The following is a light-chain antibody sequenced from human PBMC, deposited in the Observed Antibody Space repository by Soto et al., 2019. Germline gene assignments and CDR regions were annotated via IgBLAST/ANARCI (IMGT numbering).Light chain of an antibody. J-gene: IGKJ1*01. CDR1: QSLRSN. CDR3: QQSGYWPRT. V-gene: IGKV3-15*01. Sequence: EIVMTQSPPTLSVSPEDGATLACRASQSLRSNLAWYQHKPGQAPRLLIYGASTRATGIPARFSGSGSGTDFTLTISGLQSEDSAVYYRQQSGYWPRTFGQGTKVEI. CDR2: GAS.